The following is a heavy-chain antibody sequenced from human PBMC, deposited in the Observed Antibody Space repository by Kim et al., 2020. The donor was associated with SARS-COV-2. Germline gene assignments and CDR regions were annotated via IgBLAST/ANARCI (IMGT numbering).Heavy chain of an antibody. J-gene: IGHJ4*02. D-gene: IGHD3-16*01. V-gene: IGHV3-21*01. Sequence: GGSLRLSCAASGFTFSDYSMNWVRQAPGKGLEWISSISSGSSYIFYADSVKGRFTISRDNAKNSLYLQMNSLRPEDMAVYYCARDLGRDGPEVHPDYWAQGTLVTVSS. CDR3: ARDLGRDGPEVHPDY. CDR2: ISSGSSYI. CDR1: GFTFSDYS.